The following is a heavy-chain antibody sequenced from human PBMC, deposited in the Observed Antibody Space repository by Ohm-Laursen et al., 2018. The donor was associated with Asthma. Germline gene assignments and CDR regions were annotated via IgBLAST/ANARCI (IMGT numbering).Heavy chain of an antibody. CDR2: IFPDGRQT. CDR1: GFTFRSYA. J-gene: IGHJ4*02. CDR3: AKDLGTVTKGYFDY. V-gene: IGHV3-23*01. Sequence: SLRLSCSASGFTFRSYAMHWVRQRPGGGLDWVSHIFPDGRQTNYADSVEGRFTISRDNSKNTMYLQMNSLRAEDTAVYYCAKDLGTVTKGYFDYWGQGTLVTVSS. D-gene: IGHD4-17*01.